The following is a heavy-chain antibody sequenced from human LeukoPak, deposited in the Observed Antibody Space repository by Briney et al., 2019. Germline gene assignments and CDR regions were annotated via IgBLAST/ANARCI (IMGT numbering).Heavy chain of an antibody. J-gene: IGHJ3*02. V-gene: IGHV4-59*12. CDR2: IYYSGST. D-gene: IGHD3-3*01. CDR1: GGSISSYY. Sequence: SETLSLTCTVSGGSISSYYWSWIRQPPGKGLEWIGSIYYSGSTYYNPSLKSRVTTSVDTSKNQFSLKLSSVTAADTAVYYCARVSEWAFDIWGQGTMVTVSS. CDR3: ARVSEWAFDI.